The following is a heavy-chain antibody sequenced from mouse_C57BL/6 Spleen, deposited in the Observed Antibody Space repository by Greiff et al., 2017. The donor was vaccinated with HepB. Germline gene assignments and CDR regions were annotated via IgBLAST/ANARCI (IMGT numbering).Heavy chain of an antibody. Sequence: EVQGVESGEGLVKPGGSLKLSCAASGFTFSSYAMSWVRQTPEKRLEWVAYISSGGDYIYYADTVKGRFTISRDNARNTLYLQMSSLKSEDTAMYYCTRDDYDAAWFAYWGQGTLVTVSA. CDR2: ISSGGDYI. D-gene: IGHD2-4*01. J-gene: IGHJ3*01. CDR1: GFTFSSYA. CDR3: TRDDYDAAWFAY. V-gene: IGHV5-9-1*02.